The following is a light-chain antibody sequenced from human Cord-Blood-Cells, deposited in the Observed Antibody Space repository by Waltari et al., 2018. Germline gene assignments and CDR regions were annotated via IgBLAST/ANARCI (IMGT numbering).Light chain of an antibody. Sequence: SYERTQLPSVSVSPGQTASITRSVGKLRDKYSCWYQQKPGQSPVLVIYLDSKRPSGNPERFSGSNSGNTATLTISGTQAMDEADYYCQAWDSSTYVFGTGTKVTVL. CDR1: KLRDKY. CDR3: QAWDSSTYV. V-gene: IGLV3-1*01. CDR2: LDS. J-gene: IGLJ1*01.